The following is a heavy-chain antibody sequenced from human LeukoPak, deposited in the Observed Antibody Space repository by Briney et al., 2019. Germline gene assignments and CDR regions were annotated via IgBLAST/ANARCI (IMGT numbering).Heavy chain of an antibody. CDR2: IYTSGTT. J-gene: IGHJ4*02. V-gene: IGHV4-61*02. Sequence: SETLSLTCTVSGASISSGSYYWSWIRQPAGKGLEWIGRIYTSGTTNYNPSLKSRVTISVDTSKNQVSLKLSSVTAADTAVYYCASSEWELRGMAIDYWGQGHLVTVS. CDR1: GASISSGSYY. CDR3: ASSEWELRGMAIDY. D-gene: IGHD1-26*01.